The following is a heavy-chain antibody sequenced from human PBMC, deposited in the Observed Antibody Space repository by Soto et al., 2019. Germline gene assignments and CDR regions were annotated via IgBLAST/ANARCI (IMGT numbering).Heavy chain of an antibody. V-gene: IGHV3-30*18. J-gene: IGHJ6*02. CDR2: ISYDGSNK. CDR1: GFTFSSYG. Sequence: GGSLRLSCAASGFTFSSYGMHWVRQAPGKGLEWVAVISYDGSNKYYADSVKGRFTISRDNSKNTLYLQMNSLRAEDTAVYYCAKVGSSGWTGYYCYGMDVWGQGTKVTVYS. CDR3: AKVGSSGWTGYYCYGMDV. D-gene: IGHD6-19*01.